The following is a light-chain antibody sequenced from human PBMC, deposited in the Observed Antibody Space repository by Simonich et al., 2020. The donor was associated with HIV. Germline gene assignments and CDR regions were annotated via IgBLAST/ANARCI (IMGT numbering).Light chain of an antibody. CDR1: QDISNY. J-gene: IGKJ4*01. CDR3: QQYYSNFLT. CDR2: DAS. Sequence: DIQMTQSPSSLSASVGDRVTIACQASQDISNYLNWYQHKPGKAPNLLIYDASNLEAGVPSRFSGGGSGTDFTYTVSSLQPEDFATYYCQQYYSNFLTFGGGTKVEIK. V-gene: IGKV1-33*01.